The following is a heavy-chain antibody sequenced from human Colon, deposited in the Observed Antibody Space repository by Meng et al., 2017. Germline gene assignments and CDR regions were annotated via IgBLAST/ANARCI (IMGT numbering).Heavy chain of an antibody. CDR2: MNPNSGNT. V-gene: IGHV1-8*01. Sequence: QVQSVESGAAVKKAGASVKVSCKASEYTFTSYDINWVRQATGQGLEWMGWMNPNSGNTGYAQKFQGRVTMTRNTAISTAYMELSRLRSEDTAVYYCARVEVGITSGDYWGQGTLVTVSS. J-gene: IGHJ4*02. CDR3: ARVEVGITSGDY. CDR1: EYTFTSYD. D-gene: IGHD1-26*01.